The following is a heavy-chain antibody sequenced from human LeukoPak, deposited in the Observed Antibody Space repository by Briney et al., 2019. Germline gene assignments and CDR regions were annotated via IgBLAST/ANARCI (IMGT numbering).Heavy chain of an antibody. Sequence: PSETLSLTCTVSGGSISGFYWSCIRQPAGKRLEWIGRVYTSGSTNYNPSLKSRVTMSVDTSRNQFSLKLTSVTAADTAVYYCARGDFWNGYYDYWGQGTLVTFSS. CDR3: ARGDFWNGYYDY. D-gene: IGHD3-3*01. V-gene: IGHV4-4*07. CDR2: VYTSGST. CDR1: GGSISGFY. J-gene: IGHJ4*02.